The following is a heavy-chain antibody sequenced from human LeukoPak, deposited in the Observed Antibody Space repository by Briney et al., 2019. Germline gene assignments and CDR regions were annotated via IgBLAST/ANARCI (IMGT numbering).Heavy chain of an antibody. CDR2: ISGSGGST. J-gene: IGHJ4*02. CDR1: GFTFSSYA. CDR3: AKGYYDYVWGSYYFDY. V-gene: IGHV3-23*01. Sequence: GGSLRLSCAASGFTFSSYAMSWVRQAPGKGLEWVPAISGSGGSTYYADSVKGRFTISRDNSKNTLYLQMNSLRAEDTAVYYCAKGYYDYVWGSYYFDYWGQGTLVTVSS. D-gene: IGHD3-16*01.